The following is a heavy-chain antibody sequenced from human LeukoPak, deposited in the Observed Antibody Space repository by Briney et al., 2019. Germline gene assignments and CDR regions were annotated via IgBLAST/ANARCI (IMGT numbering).Heavy chain of an antibody. V-gene: IGHV3-30*04. D-gene: IGHD1-26*01. J-gene: IGHJ6*03. Sequence: GGSLRLSCAASGFTFSGYAMHWVRQAPGKGLEWVAVISYDGSNKYYADSVKARFTISRDNSKNTLYLQMNSLSADDTAVYYCARDKLRGSAGNYYYMDVWGKGTTVTVSS. CDR2: ISYDGSNK. CDR1: GFTFSGYA. CDR3: ARDKLRGSAGNYYYMDV.